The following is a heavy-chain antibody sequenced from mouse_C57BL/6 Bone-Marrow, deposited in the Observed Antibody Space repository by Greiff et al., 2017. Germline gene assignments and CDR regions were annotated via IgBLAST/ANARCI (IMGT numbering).Heavy chain of an antibody. CDR1: GFTFSSYT. D-gene: IGHD2-3*01. J-gene: IGHJ4*01. CDR3: AREGDDGYYRYAMDY. V-gene: IGHV5-9*01. Sequence: EVQLVESGGGLVKPGGSLKLSCAASGFTFSSYTMSWVRQTPEKRLEWVATISGGGGNTYYPDSVKGRFTISRDNAKNTLYLQMSSLTSEDTALYYCAREGDDGYYRYAMDYWGQGTSVTVSS. CDR2: ISGGGGNT.